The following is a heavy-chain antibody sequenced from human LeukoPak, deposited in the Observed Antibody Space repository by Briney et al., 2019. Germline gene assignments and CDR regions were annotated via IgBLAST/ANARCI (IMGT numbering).Heavy chain of an antibody. V-gene: IGHV3-7*03. J-gene: IGHJ4*02. Sequence: GGSLRLSCAASGFTFSSYWMSWVRQAPGKGLEWVANIKQDGSEKYYVDSVKGRFTIPRGNAKNSLYLQMNSLRAEDTAVYYCAREKGYSSSWYDDYWGQGTLVTVSS. D-gene: IGHD6-13*01. CDR3: AREKGYSSSWYDDY. CDR1: GFTFSSYW. CDR2: IKQDGSEK.